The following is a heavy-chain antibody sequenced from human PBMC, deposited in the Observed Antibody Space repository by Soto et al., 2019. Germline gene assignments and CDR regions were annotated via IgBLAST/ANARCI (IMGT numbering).Heavy chain of an antibody. Sequence: QVQLQESGPGLVRPSWTVSLTCAVSGVSISSDNWWRWVRQPPGKALEWIGEIHHSGSTNYNPSLKRRVTMSVVPSKDLFSLTLNSVTAADTAFYYCARDQGSHPGDWGQGTLVSVSS. J-gene: IGHJ4*02. CDR1: GVSISSDNW. V-gene: IGHV4-4*02. CDR2: IHHSGST. CDR3: ARDQGSHPGD. D-gene: IGHD6-13*01.